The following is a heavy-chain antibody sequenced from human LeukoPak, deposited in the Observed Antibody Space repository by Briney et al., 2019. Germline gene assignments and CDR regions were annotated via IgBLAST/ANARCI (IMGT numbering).Heavy chain of an antibody. CDR1: GGSFSGYY. V-gene: IGHV4-34*01. CDR3: ARDPEDYYDSSAYYDGFDM. Sequence: SSETLSLTCAVYGGSFSGYYWSWIRQPPGKGLEWIGEINHSGSTNYNPSLKSRVTISVDTSKNQFSLKLSSVTAEDTAVYYCARDPEDYYDSSAYYDGFDMWGQGTMVTVSS. CDR2: INHSGST. D-gene: IGHD3-22*01. J-gene: IGHJ3*02.